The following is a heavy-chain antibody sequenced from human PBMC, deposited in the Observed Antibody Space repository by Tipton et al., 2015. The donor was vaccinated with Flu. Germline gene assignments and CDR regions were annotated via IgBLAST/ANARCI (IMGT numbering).Heavy chain of an antibody. CDR1: GFTFSSYW. CDR2: ISPNGDST. Sequence: SLRLSCAASGFTFSSYWMTWVRQAPGKGLEYVSAISPNGDSTYYANSVKGRFTVSRDNSKNTLYLQMGSLRPEDMAVYYCAGRANSGYYYYESWGQGTLVTVSS. CDR3: AGRANSGYYYYES. D-gene: IGHD3-22*01. V-gene: IGHV3-64*01. J-gene: IGHJ4*02.